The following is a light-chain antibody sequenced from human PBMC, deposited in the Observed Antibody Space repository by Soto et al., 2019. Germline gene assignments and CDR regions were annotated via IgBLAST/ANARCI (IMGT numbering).Light chain of an antibody. Sequence: QSVLTQPPSVSGSPGQSVTISCTGTSSDVGSYNRVSWYQQPPGTGPKLMIYEVSHRPSGVPDRFSGSKSGNTASLTISGLQAEDEADYYCSLNTSSSTYVFGTGTKLTVL. V-gene: IGLV2-18*01. CDR3: SLNTSSSTYV. J-gene: IGLJ1*01. CDR1: SSDVGSYNR. CDR2: EVS.